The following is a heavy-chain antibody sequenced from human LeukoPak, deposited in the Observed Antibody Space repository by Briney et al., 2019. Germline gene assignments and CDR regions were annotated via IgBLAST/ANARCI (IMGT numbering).Heavy chain of an antibody. CDR1: GFTFSSYA. CDR3: ARATGTKVPPGY. V-gene: IGHV4-34*01. CDR2: INHSGRN. J-gene: IGHJ4*02. Sequence: GSLRLSCAASGFTFSSYAMSWVRQPPGKGLEWIGEINHSGRNNYNPSLKSRVTISVDTSKNQFSLKLSSVTAADTAVYYCARATGTKVPPGYWGQGTLVTVSS. D-gene: IGHD1-7*01.